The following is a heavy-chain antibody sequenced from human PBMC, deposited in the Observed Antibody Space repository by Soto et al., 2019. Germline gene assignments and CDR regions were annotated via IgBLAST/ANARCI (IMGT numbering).Heavy chain of an antibody. CDR1: GGSFSGYY. CDR2: INYSGST. Sequence: SETLSLTSAVSGGSFSGYYWGRVRQPPGKGLEWVGEINYSGSTNYNPSLKRRVTISVDTSKNQVSLKVTSVTAADTAMYYCARRNYFYALDVWGQGTTVTVSS. J-gene: IGHJ6*02. V-gene: IGHV4-34*01. CDR3: ARRNYFYALDV.